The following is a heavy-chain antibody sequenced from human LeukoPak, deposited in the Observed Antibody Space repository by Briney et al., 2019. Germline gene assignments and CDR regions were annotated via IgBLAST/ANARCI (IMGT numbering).Heavy chain of an antibody. J-gene: IGHJ3*02. V-gene: IGHV1-2*02. CDR1: GYTFTAYY. D-gene: IGHD4/OR15-4a*01. CDR3: ARDEGADPENALDI. Sequence: ASVKVSCKASGYTFTAYYIHWVRQAPGQGLEWMGCINPNDDSTFYAQNFQGRVTVTRDTSISTGYMELSSLRSDDTAVYYCARDEGADPENALDIWGQGTMVTVSS. CDR2: INPNDDST.